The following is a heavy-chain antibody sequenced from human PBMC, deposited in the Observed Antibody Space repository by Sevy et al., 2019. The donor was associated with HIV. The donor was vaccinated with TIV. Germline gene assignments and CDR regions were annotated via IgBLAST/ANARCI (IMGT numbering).Heavy chain of an antibody. CDR1: GFTFDDYA. CDR2: ISWDGGST. D-gene: IGHD3-10*01. CDR3: AKEYSTKLLWFGEGRWYYYGMDV. J-gene: IGHJ6*02. V-gene: IGHV3-43D*03. Sequence: GGSLRLSCAASGFTFDDYAMHWVRQAPGKGLEWVSLISWDGGSTYYADSVKGRFTYSRDNSKNSLYLHRTSLRAEDTALYYCAKEYSTKLLWFGEGRWYYYGMDVWGQGTTVTVSS.